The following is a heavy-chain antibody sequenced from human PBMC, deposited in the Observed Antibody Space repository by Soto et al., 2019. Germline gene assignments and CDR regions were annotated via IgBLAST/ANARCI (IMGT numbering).Heavy chain of an antibody. D-gene: IGHD3-16*01. Sequence: EVQLVESGGGLVKPGGSLRLSCAASGFIFSSYTVHWVRQAPGKGLEWISSISSAGTHIYYADSVKGRFTISRDNAKNSLYLQMNSLRAEDTAVYYCARPRSYGKINPFDYWGQGTLVTVSS. V-gene: IGHV3-21*01. CDR2: ISSAGTHI. J-gene: IGHJ4*02. CDR3: ARPRSYGKINPFDY. CDR1: GFIFSSYT.